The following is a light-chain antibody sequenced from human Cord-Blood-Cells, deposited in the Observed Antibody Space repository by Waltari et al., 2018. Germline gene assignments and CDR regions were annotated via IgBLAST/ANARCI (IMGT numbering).Light chain of an antibody. CDR3: SSYTSSSTL. V-gene: IGLV2-14*01. CDR1: SSDVGGYNY. J-gene: IGLJ1*01. Sequence: QSALTQPASVSGSPGQSITISCTGTSSDVGGYNYVSWYQPHPGKAPKLMIYDVSKRPSGVANRFSGSKSGNTASLTISGLQAEDEADYYCSSYTSSSTLFGTGTKVTVL. CDR2: DVS.